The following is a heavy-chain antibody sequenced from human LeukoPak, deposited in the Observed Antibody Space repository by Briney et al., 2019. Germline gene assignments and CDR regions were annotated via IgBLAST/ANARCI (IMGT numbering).Heavy chain of an antibody. CDR3: ARDPRRWELRGFDY. CDR1: GGTFSSYA. V-gene: IGHV1-18*01. Sequence: ASVKVSCKASGGTFSSYAISWVRQARGQGLEWMGWISGYNGNTKYVQKFQGRVTMTTDTSTSTAYMELRSLRSDDTAVYYCARDPRRWELRGFDYWGQGTLVTVSS. D-gene: IGHD1-26*01. CDR2: ISGYNGNT. J-gene: IGHJ4*02.